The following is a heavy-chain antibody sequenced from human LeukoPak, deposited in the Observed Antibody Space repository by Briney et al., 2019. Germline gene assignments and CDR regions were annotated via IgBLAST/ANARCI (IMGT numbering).Heavy chain of an antibody. D-gene: IGHD5-18*01. CDR3: ARAGLNVDTAMALIFDY. V-gene: IGHV4-59*01. Sequence: SENLSLTCTVSGGSISSYYWSWIRQPPGKGLEWIGYIYYSGSTNYNPSLKSRVTISVDTSKNQFSLKLSSVTAADTAVYYCARAGLNVDTAMALIFDYWGQGTLVTVSS. J-gene: IGHJ4*02. CDR1: GGSISSYY. CDR2: IYYSGST.